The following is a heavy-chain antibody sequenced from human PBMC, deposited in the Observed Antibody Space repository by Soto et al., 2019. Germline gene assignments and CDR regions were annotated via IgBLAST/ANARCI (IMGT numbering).Heavy chain of an antibody. CDR2: IIPIFGTA. J-gene: IGHJ3*02. CDR1: GGTFSSYA. CDR3: AREGGGSGYLFAFDI. Sequence: SVEVSCKASGGTFSSYAMSWVRQAPGQGLEWVGGIIPIFGTANYAQKFQGRVTITADESTSTAYMELSSLRSEDTAVYYCAREGGGSGYLFAFDIWGQGTMVTVSS. V-gene: IGHV1-69*13. D-gene: IGHD3-10*01.